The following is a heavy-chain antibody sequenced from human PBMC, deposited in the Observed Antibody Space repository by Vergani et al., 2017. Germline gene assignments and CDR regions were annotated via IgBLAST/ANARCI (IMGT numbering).Heavy chain of an antibody. CDR2: IIPIFGTA. Sequence: QVQLVQSGAEVKQPGSSVKVSCKASGGTFSSYAISWVRQAPGQGLEWMGGIIPIFGTANYAQKFQGRVTITADESTSTAYMELSSLRSEDTAVYYCARDPRGYGGDPEDYYYGMDVWGQGTTVTVSS. CDR1: GGTFSSYA. D-gene: IGHD2-21*02. V-gene: IGHV1-69*01. CDR3: ARDPRGYGGDPEDYYYGMDV. J-gene: IGHJ6*02.